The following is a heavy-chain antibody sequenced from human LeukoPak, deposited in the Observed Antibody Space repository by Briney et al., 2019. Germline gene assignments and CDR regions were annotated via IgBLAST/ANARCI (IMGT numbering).Heavy chain of an antibody. CDR1: GFSFSSYA. CDR2: ISYDGSNK. J-gene: IGHJ6*02. CDR3: ARDPGEVPAAMRYYYYGMDV. D-gene: IGHD2-2*01. Sequence: GGSLRLSCAASGFSFSSYAMHWVRQAPGKGLEWVAVISYDGSNKYYADSVKGRFTISRDNSKNTLYLQMNSLRAEDTAVYYCARDPGEVPAAMRYYYYGMDVWGQGTTVTVSS. V-gene: IGHV3-30-3*01.